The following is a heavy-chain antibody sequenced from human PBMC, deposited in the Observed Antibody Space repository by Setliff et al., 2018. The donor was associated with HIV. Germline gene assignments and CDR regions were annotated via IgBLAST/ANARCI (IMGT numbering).Heavy chain of an antibody. V-gene: IGHV4-39*01. CDR3: ARHQSGYNFSPFDN. Sequence: PSETLSLTCTVSSGSFSSRHYWGWIRQSPGKGLEWIGSVSYSGTTYYNPSLRSRITISVDTSKNQFSLIVSSVTAADTATYYCARHQSGYNFSPFDNWGLGSLVTVPQ. D-gene: IGHD5-12*01. CDR1: SGSFSSRHY. J-gene: IGHJ4*02. CDR2: VSYSGTT.